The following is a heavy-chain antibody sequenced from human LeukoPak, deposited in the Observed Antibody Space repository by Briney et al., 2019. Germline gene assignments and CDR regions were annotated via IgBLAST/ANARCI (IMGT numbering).Heavy chain of an antibody. CDR1: GFTFSSYG. V-gene: IGHV3-33*01. CDR3: AREFGELFPAFDY. Sequence: GGSLRLSCAASGFTFSSYGMHWVRQAPGKGLEWVAVIWYDGSNKYYADPVKGRFTISRDNSKNTLYLQMNSLRAEDTAVYYCAREFGELFPAFDYWGQGTLVTVSS. J-gene: IGHJ4*02. D-gene: IGHD3-10*01. CDR2: IWYDGSNK.